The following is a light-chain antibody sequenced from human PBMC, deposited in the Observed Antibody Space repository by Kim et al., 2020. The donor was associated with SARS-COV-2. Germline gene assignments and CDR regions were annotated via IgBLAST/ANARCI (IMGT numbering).Light chain of an antibody. J-gene: IGLJ3*02. V-gene: IGLV2-8*01. CDR1: SSDVGGYNY. CDR2: EVT. Sequence: QSALTQPPSASGSPGQSVTISCTGTSSDVGGYNYVSWYQQHPGKAPKLMIYEVTKRPSGVPDRFSGSKSGSTASLTVSGLQAEDEADYYCSSYAGNNIWVFGGGTQLTVL. CDR3: SSYAGNNIWV.